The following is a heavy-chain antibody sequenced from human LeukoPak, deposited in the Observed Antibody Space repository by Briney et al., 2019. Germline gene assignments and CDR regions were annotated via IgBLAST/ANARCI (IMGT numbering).Heavy chain of an antibody. Sequence: SETLSLTCTLSGASLSTYYWNSIRPPPGKRLGWIGYIYYTGSTNYNPSLKSRVTISVDTSKTQFPLKLSSVTAADTAVYYCARSGGYSSSWSLWGQGTLVTVSS. CDR3: ARSGGYSSSWSL. V-gene: IGHV4-59*01. D-gene: IGHD6-13*01. CDR2: IYYTGST. CDR1: GASLSTYY. J-gene: IGHJ4*02.